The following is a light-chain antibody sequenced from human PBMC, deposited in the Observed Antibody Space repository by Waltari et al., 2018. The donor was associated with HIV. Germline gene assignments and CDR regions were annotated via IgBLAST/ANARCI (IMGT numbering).Light chain of an antibody. CDR1: QTLDHKC. V-gene: IGKV3-20*01. CDR3: QVYGGSPRWT. J-gene: IGKJ1*01. CDR2: ASS. Sequence: VLTESPPTLSGAAGENALLPRRASQTLDHKCLTGYPQGPCQAPRLVLFASSTRATGIPDRFHGSESGTEFTLTIRRLEPQDFAIYYCQVYGGSPRWTFGPGTRLEFK.